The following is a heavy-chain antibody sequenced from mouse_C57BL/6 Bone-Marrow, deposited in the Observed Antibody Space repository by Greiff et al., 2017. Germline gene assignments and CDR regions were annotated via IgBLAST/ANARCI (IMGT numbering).Heavy chain of an antibody. D-gene: IGHD1-3*01. V-gene: IGHV1-85*01. CDR1: GYTFTSYD. CDR2: IYPRDGST. Sequence: VQLQQSGPELVKPGASVKLSCKASGYTFTSYDINWVKQRPGQGLEWIGWIYPRDGSTKYNEKFKGKATLTVDTSSSTAYMELHSLTSEDSAVYFCARDYSGSYWYFDFWGTGTTVTVSS. J-gene: IGHJ1*03. CDR3: ARDYSGSYWYFDF.